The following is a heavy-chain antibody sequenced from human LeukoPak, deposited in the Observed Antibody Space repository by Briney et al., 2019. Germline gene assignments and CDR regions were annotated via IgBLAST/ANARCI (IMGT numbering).Heavy chain of an antibody. V-gene: IGHV4-30-4*01. J-gene: IGHJ4*02. CDR2: IYYSGST. CDR1: GGSISSGDYY. D-gene: IGHD4-23*01. CDR3: ARVSDYGGTGYFDY. Sequence: SETLSLTCTVSGGSISSGDYYWSWIRQPPGKGLEWIGYIYYSGSTYYNPSLKGRVTISVDTSKNQFSLKLSSVTAADTAVYYCARVSDYGGTGYFDYWGQGTLVTVSS.